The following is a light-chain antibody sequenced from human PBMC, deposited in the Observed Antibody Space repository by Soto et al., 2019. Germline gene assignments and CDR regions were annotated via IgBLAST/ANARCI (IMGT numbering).Light chain of an antibody. J-gene: IGLJ2*01. V-gene: IGLV2-11*01. CDR3: SSFAGSSTLV. CDR2: DVS. Sequence: QSALTQPRSVSGSPGQSVTISCTGTSSDVGGYNYVSWYQQHPGKAPKIIIYDVSKRPSGVPDRFSGSKSGSTASLPISGLQAEDESDYYRSSFAGSSTLVFGGGTKLTVL. CDR1: SSDVGGYNY.